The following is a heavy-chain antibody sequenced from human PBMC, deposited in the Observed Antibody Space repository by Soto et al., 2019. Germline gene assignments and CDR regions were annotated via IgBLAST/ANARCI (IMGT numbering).Heavy chain of an antibody. J-gene: IGHJ4*02. D-gene: IGHD2-15*01. CDR1: GYTFTSYG. CDR2: ISAYNGNT. Sequence: GTPVKAPSKASGYTFTSYGISRVRQAPGQGLEWMGWISAYNGNTNYAQKLQGRVTMTTDTSTSTAYMELRSLRSDDTAVYYCAREKVSANRADNWGQGTLVTVSS. CDR3: AREKVSANRADN. V-gene: IGHV1-18*01.